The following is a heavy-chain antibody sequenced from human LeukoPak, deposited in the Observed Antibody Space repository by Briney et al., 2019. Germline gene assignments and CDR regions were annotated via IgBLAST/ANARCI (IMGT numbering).Heavy chain of an antibody. CDR2: IKQDGSDK. J-gene: IGHJ4*02. V-gene: IGHV3-7*03. D-gene: IGHD6-19*01. CDR1: GFTFSSRW. CDR3: AKDRGRAVAGSEFDY. Sequence: GGSLRLSCAASGFTFSSRWMTWVRQAPGKGLEWVANIKQDGSDKYYVDSVKGRFTISRDNSKNTLYLEMNSLRAEDTALYYCAKDRGRAVAGSEFDYWGQGTLVTVSS.